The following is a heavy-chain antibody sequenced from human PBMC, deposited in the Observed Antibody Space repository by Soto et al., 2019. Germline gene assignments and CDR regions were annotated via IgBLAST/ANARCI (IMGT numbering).Heavy chain of an antibody. J-gene: IGHJ4*02. Sequence: QVQLQESGPGLVKPSETLSLTCTVSGASFSSYYWSWIRQPAGKGLEWIGRIYTSGSTNYNPSLKSRVTMSVDTFKNQFSLRLNSVTAADTAVYYCASGRYCSGGSCYRPLVYWGQGTLVTVSS. CDR3: ASGRYCSGGSCYRPLVY. V-gene: IGHV4-4*07. CDR1: GASFSSYY. CDR2: IYTSGST. D-gene: IGHD2-15*01.